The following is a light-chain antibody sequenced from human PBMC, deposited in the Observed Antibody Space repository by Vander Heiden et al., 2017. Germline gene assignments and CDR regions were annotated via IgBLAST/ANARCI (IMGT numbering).Light chain of an antibody. CDR3: QQRNSWPRT. Sequence: EIVLTQSPAPLSLSPGERATLYCRASQSISSDLAWYQQKPGQAPRLLIYDAAHRATGSPARFSGSGSGTDFTLTISNLEPEDFAVYYCQQRNSWPRTFGQGTKVEI. V-gene: IGKV3-11*01. CDR1: QSISSD. CDR2: DAA. J-gene: IGKJ2*01.